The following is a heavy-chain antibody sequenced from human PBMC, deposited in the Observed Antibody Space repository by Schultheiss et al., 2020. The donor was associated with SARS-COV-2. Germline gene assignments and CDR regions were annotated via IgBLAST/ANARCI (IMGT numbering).Heavy chain of an antibody. V-gene: IGHV1-3*02. CDR2: SNAGNGNT. D-gene: IGHD3-22*01. CDR3: ARDQDYYDSSGYY. Sequence: ASVKVSCKASGYTFTSYAMHWVRQAPGQRLEWMGWSNAGNGNTKYSQEFQGRVTMTTDTSTSTAYMELRSLRSDDTAVYYCARDQDYYDSSGYYWGQGTLVTVSS. J-gene: IGHJ4*02. CDR1: GYTFTSYA.